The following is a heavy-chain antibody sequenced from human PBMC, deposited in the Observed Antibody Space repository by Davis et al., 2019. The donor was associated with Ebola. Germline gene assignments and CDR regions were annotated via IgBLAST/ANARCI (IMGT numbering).Heavy chain of an antibody. Sequence: SETLSLTCSVSGGSISTVNYYWGWIRQPPGKGLEWIGSIYYGGNTYYSPSLKSRVTMSVDTSKNQFSLKLRSVTAADTAVYYCARQNVAVVPAPDYWGQGTLVTVSS. CDR1: GGSISTVNYY. CDR2: IYYGGNT. CDR3: ARQNVAVVPAPDY. J-gene: IGHJ4*01. D-gene: IGHD2-15*01. V-gene: IGHV4-39*01.